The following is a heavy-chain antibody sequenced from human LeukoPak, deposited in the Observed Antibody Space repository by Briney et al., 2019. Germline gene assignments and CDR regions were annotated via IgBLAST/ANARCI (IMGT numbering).Heavy chain of an antibody. V-gene: IGHV3-53*01. J-gene: IGHJ4*02. CDR2: IYSAGTS. CDR1: GFSVSAIY. Sequence: GGSLRLSCTVSGFSVSAIYLSWVRQVPGKRLQWVSGIYSAGTSFHAESLEGQFTVPRDFSKNILYLQMNSLRAEDTGVYYCAMTDDILIASSYWGQGTSVTVSS. CDR3: AMTDDILIASSY. D-gene: IGHD3-9*01.